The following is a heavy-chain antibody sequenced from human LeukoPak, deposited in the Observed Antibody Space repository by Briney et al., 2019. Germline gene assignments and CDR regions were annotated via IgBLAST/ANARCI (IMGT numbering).Heavy chain of an antibody. Sequence: SEALSLTCTVSGGPIISHYWTWIRQSPVKGLEWIGDISNSGSTSYNPSLKSRVTISIDTSKNQFSLKLSSVTAADTAVYYCGRDALVGYLSFYYMDVWGKGTTVTVSS. CDR1: GGPIISHY. J-gene: IGHJ6*03. V-gene: IGHV4-59*11. CDR2: ISNSGST. CDR3: GRDALVGYLSFYYMDV. D-gene: IGHD2-15*01.